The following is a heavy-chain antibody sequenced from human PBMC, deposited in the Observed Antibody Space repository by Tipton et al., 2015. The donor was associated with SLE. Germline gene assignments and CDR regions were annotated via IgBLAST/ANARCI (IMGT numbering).Heavy chain of an antibody. V-gene: IGHV1-18*01. Sequence: QSGAEVKKPGASVKVSCKASGYTFTSYGISWVRQAPGRGLEWMGWISVYNGDTKYEQNLQGRVTMTTDPSTNTAYMELRSLRSDDTAVYYCARRHFDTSGYYRGAFDIWGQGKMVTVSS. CDR2: ISVYNGDT. D-gene: IGHD3-22*01. J-gene: IGHJ3*02. CDR1: GYTFTSYG. CDR3: ARRHFDTSGYYRGAFDI.